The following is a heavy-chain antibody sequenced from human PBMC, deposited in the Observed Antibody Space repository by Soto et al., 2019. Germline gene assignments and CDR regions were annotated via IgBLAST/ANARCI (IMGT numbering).Heavy chain of an antibody. CDR3: AKSIGNSWIFDS. CDR1: AFTFSSYA. V-gene: IGHV3-23*01. CDR2: ISASDDST. J-gene: IGHJ4*02. Sequence: EVQLLESGGVLVQPGGSLRVSCAASAFTFSSYAMTWVRQAPGKGLEWVAAISASDDSTYYAVSVKGRFTISRDNPKNTLYLQMNSLRAEDTALYYCAKSIGNSWIFDSWGQGTLVTVSS. D-gene: IGHD2-2*03.